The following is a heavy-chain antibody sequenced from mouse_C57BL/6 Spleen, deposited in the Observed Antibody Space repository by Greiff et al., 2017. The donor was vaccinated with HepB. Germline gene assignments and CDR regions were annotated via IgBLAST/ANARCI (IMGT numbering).Heavy chain of an antibody. CDR2: INPGSGGT. J-gene: IGHJ2*01. Sequence: QVQLQQSGAELVRPGTSVKVSCKASGYAFTNYLIEWVKQRPGQGLEWIGVINPGSGGTNYNEKFKGKATLTADKSSSTAYMQLSSLTSEDSAVYFCARESTRDSSDYWGPSTTLTVSS. V-gene: IGHV1-54*01. CDR1: GYAFTNYL. D-gene: IGHD3-3*01. CDR3: ARESTRDSSDY.